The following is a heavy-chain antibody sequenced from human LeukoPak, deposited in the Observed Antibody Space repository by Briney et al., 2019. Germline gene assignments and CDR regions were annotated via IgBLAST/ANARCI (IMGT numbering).Heavy chain of an antibody. CDR1: GFTFSVYW. CDR2: IKEDGSEK. CDR3: AKSAMAGP. J-gene: IGHJ5*02. D-gene: IGHD5-18*01. Sequence: GGSLRLSCAASGFTFSVYWMSWVRQAPGKGLEWVANIKEDGSEKHYVDSVKGRFTISRDNAQKSLYLQMNSLRAEDTAVYYCAKSAMAGPWGQGTLVTVSS. V-gene: IGHV3-7*01.